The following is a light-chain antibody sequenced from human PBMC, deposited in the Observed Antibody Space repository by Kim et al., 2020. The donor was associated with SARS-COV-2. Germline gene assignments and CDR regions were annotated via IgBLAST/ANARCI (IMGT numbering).Light chain of an antibody. CDR3: QTWGTGTKLV. V-gene: IGLV4-69*01. J-gene: IGLJ3*02. CDR1: SGHSRYA. CDR2: LNSDGSH. Sequence: VKLTCTLSSGHSRYAIAWHQQQPEKGPRYLMKLNSDGSHTKGDGIPDRFSGSSSGAERYLTISSLQSEDEADYYCQTWGTGTKLVFGGGTQLTVL.